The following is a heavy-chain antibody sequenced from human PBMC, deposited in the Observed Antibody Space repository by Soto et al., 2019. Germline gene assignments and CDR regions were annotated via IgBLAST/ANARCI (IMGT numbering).Heavy chain of an antibody. V-gene: IGHV4-31*03. CDR2: IYYSGST. D-gene: IGHD6-19*01. J-gene: IGHJ6*02. Sequence: PSETLSLTCTVSGGSISSGGYYWSWIRQHPGKGLEWIGYIYYSGSTYYNPSLKSRVTISVDTSKNQFSLKLSSVTAADTAVYYCARVSWQWLQHYYYYGMDVWGQGTTVTVSS. CDR1: GGSISSGGYY. CDR3: ARVSWQWLQHYYYYGMDV.